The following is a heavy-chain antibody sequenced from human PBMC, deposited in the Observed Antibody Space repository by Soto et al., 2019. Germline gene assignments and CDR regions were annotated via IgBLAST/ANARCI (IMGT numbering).Heavy chain of an antibody. J-gene: IGHJ4*02. D-gene: IGHD6-13*01. V-gene: IGHV3-15*01. CDR3: TTRSYSSSWSIFDY. CDR2: IKSKTDGGTT. CDR1: GFTFSNSW. Sequence: GGALRLSWAASGFTFSNSWMSCVRQSPCEGLEWVGRIKSKTDGGTTDYAAPVKGRFTISRDDSKNTLYLQMNSLKTEDTAVYYCTTRSYSSSWSIFDYWGQGTLVTVSS.